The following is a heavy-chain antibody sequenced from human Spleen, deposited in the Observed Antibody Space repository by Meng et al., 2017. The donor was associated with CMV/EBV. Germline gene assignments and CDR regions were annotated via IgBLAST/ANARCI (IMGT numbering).Heavy chain of an antibody. CDR2: ISSSSSYT. CDR3: AKVAGYSSSWPLIDY. CDR1: GFTFSDYY. D-gene: IGHD6-13*01. V-gene: IGHV3-11*05. Sequence: QVQRGESGVGLVKPGGSLRLSCAASGFTFSDYYMSWIRQAPGKGLEWVSYISSSSSYTNYADSVKGRFTISRDNAKNSLYLQMNSLRAEDTAVYYCAKVAGYSSSWPLIDYWGQGTLVTVSS. J-gene: IGHJ4*02.